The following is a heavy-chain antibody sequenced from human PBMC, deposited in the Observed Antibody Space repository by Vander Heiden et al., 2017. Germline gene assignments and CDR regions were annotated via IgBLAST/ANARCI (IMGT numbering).Heavy chain of an antibody. D-gene: IGHD3-10*01. CDR2: IYPGDSDT. CDR3: ARQPRYGSGSYFNWFDP. J-gene: IGHJ5*02. V-gene: IGHV5-51*01. Sequence: VQLVQSGAEVKKPGESLNISCKGSGYSFTSYWIGWVLQMPGKGLEWMEIIYPGDSDTRYSPSFQGQVTISADKSISTAYLQWSSLKASDTAMYYCARQPRYGSGSYFNWFDPWGQGTLVTVSS. CDR1: GYSFTSYW.